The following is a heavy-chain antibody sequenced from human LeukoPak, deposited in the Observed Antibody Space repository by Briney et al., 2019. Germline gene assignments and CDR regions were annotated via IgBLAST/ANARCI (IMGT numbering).Heavy chain of an antibody. CDR3: ARGSWRQLVYPRFDY. Sequence: SETLSLTCTVSGGSISGYYWSWIRQPPGKGLEWIGEIDHSGSTNYNPSLKSRVTISVDTSKNQFSLKLSSVTAADTAVYYCARGSWRQLVYPRFDYWGQGTLVTVSS. CDR1: GGSISGYY. CDR2: IDHSGST. J-gene: IGHJ4*02. V-gene: IGHV4-34*01. D-gene: IGHD6-6*01.